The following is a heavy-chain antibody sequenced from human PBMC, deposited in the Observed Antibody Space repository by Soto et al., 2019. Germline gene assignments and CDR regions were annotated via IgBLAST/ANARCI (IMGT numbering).Heavy chain of an antibody. CDR1: GGSIIGYY. D-gene: IGHD2-21*02. CDR3: ASGDAWGVLLAF. CDR2: IYFSGTT. V-gene: IGHV4-59*06. Sequence: PSETLSLTCTVSGGSIIGYYCNFVRQLPGKGLEWIGYIYFSGTTYYNPSLESRLTISLDTSQNQFSLHLTSVSAADTAVYYCASGDAWGVLLAFWGQGILVTVSS. J-gene: IGHJ4*02.